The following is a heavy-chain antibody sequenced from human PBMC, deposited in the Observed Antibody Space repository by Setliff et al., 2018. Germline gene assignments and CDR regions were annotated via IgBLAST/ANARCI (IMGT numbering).Heavy chain of an antibody. D-gene: IGHD3-10*01. CDR1: GYTFSNYG. CDR3: ARVESMVRGKNILRHFDY. Sequence: VKVSCKASGYTFSNYGVTWVRQAPGQGLEWMGWVTVYNGNTKYAQNLQGRLTLTTDISTSTAYMELGSLTTDDAAVYYCARVESMVRGKNILRHFDYWGQGIQVTVSS. V-gene: IGHV1-18*01. CDR2: VTVYNGNT. J-gene: IGHJ4*02.